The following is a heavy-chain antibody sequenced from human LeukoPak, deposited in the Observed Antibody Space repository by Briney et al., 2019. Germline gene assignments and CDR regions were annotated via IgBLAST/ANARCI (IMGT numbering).Heavy chain of an antibody. Sequence: GESLKISCKGSGYSFISYWIGWVRQMPGKGLEWMGITYPGDSDTRYSPSFQGQATISADKSISTAYLQWRSLKASDTAMYFCARAHYDFWSGSNWFDPWGQGTLVTVSS. CDR1: GYSFISYW. CDR2: TYPGDSDT. V-gene: IGHV5-51*01. CDR3: ARAHYDFWSGSNWFDP. D-gene: IGHD3-3*01. J-gene: IGHJ5*02.